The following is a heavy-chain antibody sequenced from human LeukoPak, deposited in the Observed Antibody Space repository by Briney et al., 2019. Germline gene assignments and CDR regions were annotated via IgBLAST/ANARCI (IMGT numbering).Heavy chain of an antibody. CDR3: AQDGGL. Sequence: GGSLTLSCAVSGFTVSGNYMTWVRQAPGKGLEWVSAISGSGGSTYYADSVKGRFTISRDNSKNTLYLQMNSLRAEDTAVYYCAQDGGLWGQGTLVTVSS. J-gene: IGHJ4*02. CDR1: GFTVSGNY. D-gene: IGHD3-16*01. CDR2: ISGSGGST. V-gene: IGHV3-23*01.